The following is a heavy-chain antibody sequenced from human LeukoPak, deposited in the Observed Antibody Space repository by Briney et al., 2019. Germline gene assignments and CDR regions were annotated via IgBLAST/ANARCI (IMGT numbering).Heavy chain of an antibody. CDR2: ISGIGGST. CDR3: AKEIAVAGTNYFDY. Sequence: LGGSLRLSCAASGFTFSSYAMSWVRQAPGKGLEWVSGISGIGGSTKYADSVKGRFTISRDNSKNTLYLQMNSLRAEDTAVYYCAKEIAVAGTNYFDYWGQGTLVTVSS. CDR1: GFTFSSYA. J-gene: IGHJ4*02. V-gene: IGHV3-23*01. D-gene: IGHD6-19*01.